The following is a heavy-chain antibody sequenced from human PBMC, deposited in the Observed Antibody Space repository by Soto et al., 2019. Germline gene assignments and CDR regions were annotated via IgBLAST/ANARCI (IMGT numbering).Heavy chain of an antibody. J-gene: IGHJ1*01. CDR1: GFNFVNYA. Sequence: GGALRLSCAASGFNFVNYAISWFRQAPGKGPEWVSSIGGGGSTYYADSVKRRFTISRDNSKNTVFLQMNTLRAEDAAVYYCANSRKSGNRRVLLTFHTRGQ. CDR3: ANSRKSGNRRVLLTFHT. D-gene: IGHD1-26*01. CDR2: IGGGGST. V-gene: IGHV3-23*01.